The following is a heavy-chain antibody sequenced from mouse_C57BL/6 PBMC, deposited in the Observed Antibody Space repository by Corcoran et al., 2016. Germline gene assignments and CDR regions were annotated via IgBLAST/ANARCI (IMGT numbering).Heavy chain of an antibody. CDR2: INTYSGVP. CDR1: GYTFTTYG. V-gene: IGHV9-3*01. J-gene: IGHJ4*01. CDR3: ARYHDGKGY. Sequence: QIQLVQSGPELKKPGETVKISCKASGYTFTTYGMSWVKQAPGKGLKWMGWINTYSGVPTYADDFKGRFAFSLETSDSTAYLQINNLKNEDTATYFCARYHDGKGYWGQGTSVTVSS.